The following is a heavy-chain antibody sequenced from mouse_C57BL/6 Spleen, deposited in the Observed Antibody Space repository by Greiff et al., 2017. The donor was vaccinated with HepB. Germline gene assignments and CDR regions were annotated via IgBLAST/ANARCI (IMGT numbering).Heavy chain of an antibody. CDR1: GYTFTDYY. CDR3: AGYYGSSYENYAMDY. D-gene: IGHD1-1*01. Sequence: QVQLQQSGAELVKPGASVKISCKASGYTFTDYYINWVKQRPGQGLEWIGKIGPGSGSTYYNEKFKGKATLTADKSSSTAYMQLSSLTSEDSAVYFCAGYYGSSYENYAMDYWGQGTSVTVSS. V-gene: IGHV1-77*01. J-gene: IGHJ4*01. CDR2: IGPGSGST.